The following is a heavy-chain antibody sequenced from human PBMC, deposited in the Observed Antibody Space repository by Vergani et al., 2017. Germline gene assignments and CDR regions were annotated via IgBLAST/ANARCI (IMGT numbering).Heavy chain of an antibody. CDR3: ARDQHDYGSSGPGAFDI. CDR2: ISAYNGNT. J-gene: IGHJ3*02. V-gene: IGHV1-18*01. Sequence: QVQLVQSGAEVKKPGASVKVSCKASGYTFTSYGISWVRQAPGQGLEWMGWISAYNGNTNYAQKLQGRVTMTTDTSTSTAYMELRSLRSDDTAVYYCARDQHDYGSSGPGAFDIWGQGTMVTVSS. CDR1: GYTFTSYG. D-gene: IGHD3-22*01.